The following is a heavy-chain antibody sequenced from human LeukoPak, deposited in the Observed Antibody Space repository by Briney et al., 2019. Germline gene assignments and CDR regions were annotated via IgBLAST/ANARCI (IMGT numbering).Heavy chain of an antibody. D-gene: IGHD1-26*01. CDR2: MKKDGSEM. CDR3: ARQETSSYNGAFDI. CDR1: GLIFSSYW. V-gene: IGHV3-7*01. J-gene: IGHJ3*02. Sequence: GGSLRLSCEASGLIFSSYWMSWVRQAPGKGLEWVANMKKDGSEMYYVDSVKGRFTISRDNAKNSLYLQMNSLRADDTAVYHCARQETSSYNGAFDIWGQGTMVTVSS.